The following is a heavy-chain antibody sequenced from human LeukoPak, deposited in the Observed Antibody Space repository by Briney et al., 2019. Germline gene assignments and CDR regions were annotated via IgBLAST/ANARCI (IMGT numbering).Heavy chain of an antibody. CDR1: GYTFTGCY. CDR3: ARTYCSSTSCYSYWYFDL. V-gene: IGHV1-2*02. D-gene: IGHD2-2*01. Sequence: ASVKVSCKASGYTFTGCYMHWVRQAPGQGLEWMGWINPNSGGTNYAQKFQGRVTMTRDTSISTAYMELSRLRSDDTAVYYCARTYCSSTSCYSYWYFDLWGRGTLVTVSS. J-gene: IGHJ2*01. CDR2: INPNSGGT.